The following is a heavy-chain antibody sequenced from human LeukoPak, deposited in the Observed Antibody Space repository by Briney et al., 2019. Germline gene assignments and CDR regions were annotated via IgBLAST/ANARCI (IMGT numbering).Heavy chain of an antibody. V-gene: IGHV1-18*01. CDR3: ARVGRFGGVVIKPDFSDGMDV. J-gene: IGHJ6*02. CDR2: ISAYNGNT. CDR1: GYTFTSYG. Sequence: ASVKVSCKASGYTFTSYGISWVRQAPGQGLEWMGWISAYNGNTNYAQKLQGRVTMTTDTSTSTAYMELRSLRSDDTAVYYCARVGRFGGVVIKPDFSDGMDVWGQGTTVTVSS. D-gene: IGHD3-3*01.